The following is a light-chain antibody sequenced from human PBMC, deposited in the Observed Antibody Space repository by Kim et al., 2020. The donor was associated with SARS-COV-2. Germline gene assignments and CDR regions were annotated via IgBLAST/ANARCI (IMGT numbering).Light chain of an antibody. V-gene: IGKV3-20*01. CDR1: HGISRIH. J-gene: IGKJ1*01. CDR2: GIS. Sequence: SPGERATLSCRASHGISRIHVAWYQQKRGRAPRLIIYGISNRATDIPDRFSGSGAGTDFTLTISRLEPEDFAVYYCQQYADSPPTFGQGTKVDIK. CDR3: QQYADSPPT.